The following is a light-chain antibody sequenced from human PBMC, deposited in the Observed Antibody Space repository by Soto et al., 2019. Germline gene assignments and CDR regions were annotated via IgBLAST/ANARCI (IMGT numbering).Light chain of an antibody. V-gene: IGLV1-40*01. CDR1: SSNIGAGHV. J-gene: IGLJ2*01. CDR2: GTS. Sequence: VLTQPPSVSGAPGQRVTISCTGTSSNIGAGHVVHWYQQFPGRAPNLLIYGTSNRPSGVPDRFSGSKSGTSASLAITGLQAEDEADYYCQSYDNGLSASVFGGGTKLTVL. CDR3: QSYDNGLSASV.